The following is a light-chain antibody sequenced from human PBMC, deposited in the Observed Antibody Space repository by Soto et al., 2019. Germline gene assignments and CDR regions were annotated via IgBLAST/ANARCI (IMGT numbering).Light chain of an antibody. CDR1: PSVANF. CDR3: QQRNIWPPVT. J-gene: IGKJ5*01. V-gene: IGKV3-11*01. CDR2: GAF. Sequence: LLPGERATLSCRASPSVANFVAWYQQKPGQAPRLLIYGAFNRATGIPARFSGSGSGTDFTLTISSLEPEDSAVYYCQQRNIWPPVTFGHGTRLEIK.